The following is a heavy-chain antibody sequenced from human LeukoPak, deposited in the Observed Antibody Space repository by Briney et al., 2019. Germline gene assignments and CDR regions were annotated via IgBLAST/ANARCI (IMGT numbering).Heavy chain of an antibody. Sequence: GGSLRLSCAASGFTFSSYGMHWVRQAPGKGLEWVAVISYDGSNKYYADSVKGRFTISRDNPKNTLYLQMNSLRAEDTAVYYCAKEDGSGSPATDYGMDVWGKGTTVTVSS. CDR2: ISYDGSNK. D-gene: IGHD3-10*01. J-gene: IGHJ6*04. CDR3: AKEDGSGSPATDYGMDV. V-gene: IGHV3-30*18. CDR1: GFTFSSYG.